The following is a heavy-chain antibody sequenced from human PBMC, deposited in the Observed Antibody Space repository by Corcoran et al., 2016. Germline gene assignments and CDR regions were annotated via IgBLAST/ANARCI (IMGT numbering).Heavy chain of an antibody. Sequence: QVQLQESGPGLVKPSQTLSLTCTVSGGSISSGGYYWSWIRQHPGKGLEWSGYIYYSGSTYYNPSLKSRVTISVDTSKNQFSLELSSVTAADTAVYYCAREMGTKAGAPYYFDYWGQGTLVTVSS. CDR1: GGSISSGGYY. CDR2: IYYSGST. CDR3: AREMGTKAGAPYYFDY. J-gene: IGHJ4*02. V-gene: IGHV4-31*03. D-gene: IGHD7-27*01.